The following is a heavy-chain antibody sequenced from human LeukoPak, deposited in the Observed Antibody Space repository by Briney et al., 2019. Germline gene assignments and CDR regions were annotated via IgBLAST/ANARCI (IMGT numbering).Heavy chain of an antibody. J-gene: IGHJ4*02. CDR1: GGSFSVYY. V-gene: IGHV4-34*01. D-gene: IGHD4-17*01. CDR2: INRGGST. CDR3: GLSTTKATTRTIDY. Sequence: SETLSLTCAVYGGSFSVYYWSWIRQPPGKGLEWIGEINRGGSTNYSPSLKSRVTISLGTSKNQVSLKLSSVTAADTATYYCGLSTTKATTRTIDYWGQGTLVTVSS.